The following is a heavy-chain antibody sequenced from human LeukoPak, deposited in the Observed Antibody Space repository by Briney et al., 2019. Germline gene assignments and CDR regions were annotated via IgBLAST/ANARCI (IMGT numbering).Heavy chain of an antibody. CDR1: GYTFTGYY. D-gene: IGHD2-15*01. CDR2: INPNSGGT. Sequence: ASVKVSCKASGYTFTGYYMHWVRQAPGQGLEWMGWINPNSGGTNYAQKFQGRVTMTRDTSISTAYMELSRLRSDDTAVYYCATLPGYCSGGSCYTYYYYGMDVWGQGTTVTVSS. CDR3: ATLPGYCSGGSCYTYYYYGMDV. J-gene: IGHJ6*02. V-gene: IGHV1-2*02.